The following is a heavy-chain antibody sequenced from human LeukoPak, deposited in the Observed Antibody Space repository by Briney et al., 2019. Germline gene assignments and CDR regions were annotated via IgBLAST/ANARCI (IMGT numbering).Heavy chain of an antibody. CDR3: ARGARIVVAGPEGSFDY. Sequence: ASVKVSCKASGYIFSDYYMHWVRQAPGQGLQWMGWINPNGGGTNYAQTFQGRVTMTRDTSISTTYMELSRLRSDDTAVYYCARGARIVVAGPEGSFDYWGQGSLVTVSS. CDR2: INPNGGGT. CDR1: GYIFSDYY. J-gene: IGHJ4*02. D-gene: IGHD6-19*01. V-gene: IGHV1-2*02.